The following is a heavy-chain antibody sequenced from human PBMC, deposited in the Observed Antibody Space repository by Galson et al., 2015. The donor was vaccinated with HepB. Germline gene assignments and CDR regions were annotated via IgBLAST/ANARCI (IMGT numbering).Heavy chain of an antibody. CDR3: AKVATDYYYYMDV. Sequence: SLRLSCAASGFTFSSYGMHWVRQAPGKGLEWVAVISYDGSNKYYADSVKGRFTISRDNSKNTLYLQMNSLRAEDTAVYYCAKVATDYYYYMDVWGKGTTVTVSS. V-gene: IGHV3-30*18. CDR1: GFTFSSYG. CDR2: ISYDGSNK. J-gene: IGHJ6*03. D-gene: IGHD1-26*01.